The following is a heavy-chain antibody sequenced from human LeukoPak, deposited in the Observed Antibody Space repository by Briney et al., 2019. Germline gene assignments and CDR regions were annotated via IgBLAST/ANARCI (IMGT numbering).Heavy chain of an antibody. V-gene: IGHV4-39*01. CDR1: GGPISSSSYY. J-gene: IGHJ3*02. Sequence: PSETLSLTCTVSGGPISSSSYYWGWIRQPPGKGLEWIGSIYYSGSTYYNPSLKSRVTISVDTSKNQFSLKLSSVTAADTAVYYCARHLRPIVVVKGRAFDIWGQGTMVTVSS. CDR3: ARHLRPIVVVKGRAFDI. CDR2: IYYSGST. D-gene: IGHD3-22*01.